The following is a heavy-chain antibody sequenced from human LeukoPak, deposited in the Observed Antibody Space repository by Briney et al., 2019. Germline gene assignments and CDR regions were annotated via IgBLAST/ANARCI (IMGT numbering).Heavy chain of an antibody. Sequence: GGSLRLSCAASGVTFSSYAMSWVRQSPGKGLDWVSAVSGSGGRRYYADSVKGRFTISRNHSKNTLFLQLNSLRAKDTGVYYCAKDNTVVVNHGMDVWGKGTTVTVSS. CDR3: AKDNTVVVNHGMDV. V-gene: IGHV3-23*01. CDR2: VSGSGGRR. J-gene: IGHJ6*04. D-gene: IGHD2-21*01. CDR1: GVTFSSYA.